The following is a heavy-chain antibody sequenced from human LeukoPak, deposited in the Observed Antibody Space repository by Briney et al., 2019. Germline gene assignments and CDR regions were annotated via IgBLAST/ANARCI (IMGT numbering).Heavy chain of an antibody. CDR1: GGSISSSSYY. CDR2: IHYSGST. CDR3: ARRSAAGNSGKWFDP. Sequence: PSETLSLTCTVSGGSISSSSYYWGWIRQPPGKGLEWIGSIHYSGSTYYNPSLKSRVTISVDTSKNQFSLKLNSVTAADTAVYYCARRSAAGNSGKWFDPRGQGTLVTVSS. V-gene: IGHV4-39*01. D-gene: IGHD6-13*01. J-gene: IGHJ5*02.